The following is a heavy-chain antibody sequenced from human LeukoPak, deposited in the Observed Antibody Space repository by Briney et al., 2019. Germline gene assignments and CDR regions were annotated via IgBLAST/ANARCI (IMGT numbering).Heavy chain of an antibody. J-gene: IGHJ3*02. V-gene: IGHV3-64*01. CDR3: ARDGPQRAFDI. CDR1: RFTFSSYA. D-gene: IGHD3/OR15-3a*01. CDR2: ISSNGGST. Sequence: PGGSLRLSCAASRFTFSSYAMHWVRQAPGKGLEYVSAISSNGGSTYYANSVKGRFTISRDNSKNTLYLQMGSLRAEDMAVYYCARDGPQRAFDIWGQGTMVTVSS.